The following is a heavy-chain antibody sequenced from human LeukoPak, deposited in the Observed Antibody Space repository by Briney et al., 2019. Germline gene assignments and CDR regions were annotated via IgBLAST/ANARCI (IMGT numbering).Heavy chain of an antibody. CDR1: GFTFSSYD. D-gene: IGHD3-9*01. Sequence: QPGGTLRLSCAVSGFTFSSYDMSWVRQAPGKGLEWVSGISGSGGSTCYADSVKGRFTISRDTSKNALYLQMNSLRVEDTAVYYCAKVGQNYDILTYYFDYWGQGTLVTVSS. CDR3: AKVGQNYDILTYYFDY. J-gene: IGHJ4*02. CDR2: ISGSGGST. V-gene: IGHV3-23*01.